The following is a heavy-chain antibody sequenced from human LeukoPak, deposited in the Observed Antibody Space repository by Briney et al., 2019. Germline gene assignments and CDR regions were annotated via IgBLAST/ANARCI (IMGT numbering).Heavy chain of an antibody. D-gene: IGHD2-15*01. Sequence: SETLSLTCTVSGASITSYYWSWIRQPPGKGLERIGYIHYSGSTNYNPSLKSRVTMSVDTSKNQFSLKLSSVTPADTAVYYCARAGYDIWGQGTMVTVSS. CDR2: IHYSGST. CDR3: ARAGYDI. V-gene: IGHV4-59*01. CDR1: GASITSYY. J-gene: IGHJ3*02.